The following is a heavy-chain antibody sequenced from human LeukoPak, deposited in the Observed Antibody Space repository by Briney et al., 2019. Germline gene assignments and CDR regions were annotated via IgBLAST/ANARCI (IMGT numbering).Heavy chain of an antibody. CDR2: IVGSGDST. J-gene: IGHJ4*02. CDR1: GFTFSSFA. CDR3: ANTYSSSWYPLFDS. V-gene: IGHV3-23*01. D-gene: IGHD6-13*01. Sequence: GGSLRLSCAASGFTFSSFAMSWVRQAPGKGLEWVSTIVGSGDSTYYADSVKGRFTISRDNSRNTLYLQMNSLRAEDTAVYYCANTYSSSWYPLFDSWGQGTLVTVSS.